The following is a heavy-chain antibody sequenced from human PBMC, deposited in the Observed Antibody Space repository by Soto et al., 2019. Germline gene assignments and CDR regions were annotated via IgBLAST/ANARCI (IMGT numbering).Heavy chain of an antibody. J-gene: IGHJ4*02. CDR3: ARGSYYYDSSGYYHY. Sequence: SETLSLNFTVSGGSISSGDHCWSWIRQPPGKDLERIGYVYYSGSTYYNPSLKSRFIISVDTSKNLFSLKLSFVTAADTAVYYCARGSYYYDSSGYYHYWGQG. CDR2: VYYSGST. CDR1: GGSISSGDHC. V-gene: IGHV4-30-4*02. D-gene: IGHD3-22*01.